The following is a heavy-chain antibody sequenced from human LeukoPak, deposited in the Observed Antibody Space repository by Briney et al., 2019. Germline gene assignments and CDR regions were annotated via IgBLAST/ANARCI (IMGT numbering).Heavy chain of an antibody. CDR1: GYTFTSYD. CDR2: MNPNSGNT. J-gene: IGHJ3*02. D-gene: IGHD1-26*01. V-gene: IGHV1-8*01. Sequence: ASVKVSCKASGYTFTSYDINWVRQATGQGLEWMGWMNPNSGNTGYAQKFQGRVTMTRNTSISTAYMELSSLRSEDTAVYYCARLGEHNLHGVRVAFDIWGQGTMVTVSS. CDR3: ARLGEHNLHGVRVAFDI.